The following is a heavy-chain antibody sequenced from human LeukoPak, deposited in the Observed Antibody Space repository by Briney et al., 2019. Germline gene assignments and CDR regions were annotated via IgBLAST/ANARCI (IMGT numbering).Heavy chain of an antibody. J-gene: IGHJ5*02. V-gene: IGHV3-66*01. CDR3: ARGVSPRGPPPYYYDSSGYYYLNS. Sequence: GGSLRLSCAASGFTVSSNYMSWVRQAPGKGLEWVSVIYSGGSTYYADSVKGRFTISRDNSKNTLYLQMNSLRAEDTAVYYCARGVSPRGPPPYYYDSSGYYYLNSWGQGTLVTVSS. CDR2: IYSGGST. D-gene: IGHD3-22*01. CDR1: GFTVSSNY.